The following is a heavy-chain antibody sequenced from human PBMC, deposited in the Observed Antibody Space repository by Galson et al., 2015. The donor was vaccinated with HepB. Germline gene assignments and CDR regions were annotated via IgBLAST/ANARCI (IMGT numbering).Heavy chain of an antibody. Sequence: SLRLSCAASGFTFSSYGMHWVRQAPGKGLEWVAVISYDGSNKYYADSVKGRFTISRDNSKNTLYLQMNSLRAEDTAVYYCANGGFRAVAPFDYWGQGTLVTVSS. J-gene: IGHJ4*02. V-gene: IGHV3-30*18. D-gene: IGHD6-19*01. CDR1: GFTFSSYG. CDR3: ANGGFRAVAPFDY. CDR2: ISYDGSNK.